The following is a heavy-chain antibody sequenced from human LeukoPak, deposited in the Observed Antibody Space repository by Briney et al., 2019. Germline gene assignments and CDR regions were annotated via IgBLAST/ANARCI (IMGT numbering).Heavy chain of an antibody. Sequence: GGSLRLSCAASGFTFNNAWMIWVRQAPGKGLEWVGRIKRNTDGGTTDYATPVKGRFTISRDDSKDTLYLQMSSLKTEDTAVYYCTKDYDSTNWGQGTLVTVSS. CDR3: TKDYDSTN. D-gene: IGHD3-22*01. CDR2: IKRNTDGGTT. J-gene: IGHJ4*02. CDR1: GFTFNNAW. V-gene: IGHV3-15*01.